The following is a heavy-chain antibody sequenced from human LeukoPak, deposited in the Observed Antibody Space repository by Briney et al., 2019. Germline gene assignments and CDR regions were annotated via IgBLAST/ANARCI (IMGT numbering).Heavy chain of an antibody. CDR1: GGSFSGYY. J-gene: IGHJ4*02. CDR3: ARGELVWDY. CDR2: IYYSGST. D-gene: IGHD3-9*01. V-gene: IGHV4-31*11. Sequence: KPSETLSLTCAVYGGSFSGYYWSWIRQHPGKGLEWIGYIYYSGSTYYNPSLKSRVTISVDTSKNQFSLTLSSVTAADTAVYYCARGELVWDYWGQGTLVTVSS.